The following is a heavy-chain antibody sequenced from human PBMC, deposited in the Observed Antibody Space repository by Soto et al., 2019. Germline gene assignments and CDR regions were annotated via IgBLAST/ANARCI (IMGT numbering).Heavy chain of an antibody. CDR2: IDHSGYT. Sequence: SETLSLTCAVYGGSFSGYYWNWIRQPPGKGLEWIGEIDHSGYTNYNPSLKSRVTISVDTSKNQFSLRLTSVTAADTAVYYCAPVRGWFDPWGQGTLVTVSS. V-gene: IGHV4-34*01. CDR1: GGSFSGYY. J-gene: IGHJ5*02. D-gene: IGHD2-2*01. CDR3: APVRGWFDP.